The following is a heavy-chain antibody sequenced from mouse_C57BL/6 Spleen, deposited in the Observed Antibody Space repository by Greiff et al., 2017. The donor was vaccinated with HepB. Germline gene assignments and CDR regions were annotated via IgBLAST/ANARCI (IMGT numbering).Heavy chain of an antibody. D-gene: IGHD3-2*02. CDR2: IDPSDSYT. CDR3: ARRQLRLYYYAMDY. Sequence: QVQLQQPGAELVKPGASVKLSCKASGYTFTSYWMQWVKQRPGQGLEWIGEIDPSDSYTNYNQKFKGKATLTVDTSSSTAYMQLSSLTSEDSAVYYCARRQLRLYYYAMDYWGQGTSVTVSS. V-gene: IGHV1-50*01. CDR1: GYTFTSYW. J-gene: IGHJ4*01.